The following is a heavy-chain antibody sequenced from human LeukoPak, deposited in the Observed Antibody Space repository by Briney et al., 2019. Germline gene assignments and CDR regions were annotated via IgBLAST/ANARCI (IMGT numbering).Heavy chain of an antibody. Sequence: AGGSLRLSCAASGFTFSSYAMSWVRQAPGKGLEWVSAISGSGGSTYYADSVKGRFTISRDNSKNTLYLQMNSLRAEDTAVYYCARGGDGDPNTFDYWGQGTLVTVSS. CDR2: ISGSGGST. J-gene: IGHJ4*02. CDR1: GFTFSSYA. CDR3: ARGGDGDPNTFDY. V-gene: IGHV3-23*01. D-gene: IGHD4-17*01.